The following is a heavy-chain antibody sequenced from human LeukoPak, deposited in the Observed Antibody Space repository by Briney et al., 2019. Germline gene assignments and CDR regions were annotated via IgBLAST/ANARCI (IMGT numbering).Heavy chain of an antibody. CDR2: IYPGDSDT. V-gene: IGHV5-51*01. D-gene: IGHD3-10*01. CDR3: AKHWSSGGNYYFDY. Sequence: KCRESLKISCKGSGYSFPNYWIGWVRQMPGKGLEWMGIIYPGDSDTRYSPSFQGQVTISADKSISTAYLQWSSLKASDTAMYYCAKHWSSGGNYYFDYWGQGTLVTVSS. J-gene: IGHJ4*02. CDR1: GYSFPNYW.